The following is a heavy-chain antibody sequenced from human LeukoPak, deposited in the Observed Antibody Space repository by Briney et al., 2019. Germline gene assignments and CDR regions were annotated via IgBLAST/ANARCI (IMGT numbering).Heavy chain of an antibody. V-gene: IGHV4-31*03. CDR2: IYYSGST. CDR3: ASGRGYCSSTSCSGSYYFDY. Sequence: SETLSLTCTVSGGSISSGGYYWSWIRQHPGKGLEWIGYIYYSGSTYYNPSLKSRVTISVDTSKNQCSLKLSSVTAADTAVYYCASGRGYCSSTSCSGSYYFDYWGQGTLVTVSS. D-gene: IGHD2-2*01. CDR1: GGSISSGGYY. J-gene: IGHJ4*02.